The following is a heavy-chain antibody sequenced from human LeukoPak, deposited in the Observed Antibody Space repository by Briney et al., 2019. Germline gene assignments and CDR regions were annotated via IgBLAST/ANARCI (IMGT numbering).Heavy chain of an antibody. J-gene: IGHJ4*02. CDR3: ARGGGRTRVDY. V-gene: IGHV4-34*01. Sequence: PGGSLRLSCAVSGFTFSDYYMSWLRQPTGKGLEWIGEINHSGSTNYNPSLKSRVTTSVDTSKNQFSLRLSSVTAADTAVYYCARGGGRTRVDYWGQGTLVTVSS. CDR1: GFTFSDYY. CDR2: INHSGST. D-gene: IGHD2-15*01.